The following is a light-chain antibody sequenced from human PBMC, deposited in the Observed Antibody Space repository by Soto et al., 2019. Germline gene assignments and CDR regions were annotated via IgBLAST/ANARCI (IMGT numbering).Light chain of an antibody. J-gene: IGKJ1*01. V-gene: IGKV1-6*01. CDR3: QHYNSYSEA. Sequence: AIQMTQSPSSLSASVGDRVTITCRASQGIRNDLGWYQQKPGKAPKLLIYAASSLQSGVPSRFSGSGSGTDFTLTISSLQPEDVATYYCQHYNSYSEAFGQGTKVDIK. CDR1: QGIRND. CDR2: AAS.